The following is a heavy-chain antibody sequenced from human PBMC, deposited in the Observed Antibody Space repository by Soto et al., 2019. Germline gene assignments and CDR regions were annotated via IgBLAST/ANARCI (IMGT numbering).Heavy chain of an antibody. D-gene: IGHD3-10*01. CDR3: ATAGGSGSHCPVDY. CDR2: ITPFFGAA. CDR1: GDSFNNFF. J-gene: IGHJ4*02. V-gene: IGHV1-69*18. Sequence: QVQLVQSGAEVKKPGSSVKVSCKASGDSFNNFFISWVRQAPGQGLEWMGRITPFFGAANYAQKFQGRLTITADESTSTAKMELRSLRSDDTAVYYCATAGGSGSHCPVDYWGQGTLVTVSS.